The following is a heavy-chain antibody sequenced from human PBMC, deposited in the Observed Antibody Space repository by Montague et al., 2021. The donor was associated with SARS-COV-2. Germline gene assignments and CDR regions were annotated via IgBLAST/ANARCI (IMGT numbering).Heavy chain of an antibody. Sequence: SETLSLTCTVSGGSISSYYWSWIRQPPGKGLEWIGYIYYSGRNNYNPSLKSRVTISVDTSKNQFSLKLSSVTAADTAVYYCARGFDYWGQGTLVTVSS. CDR2: IYYSGRN. CDR1: GGSISSYY. CDR3: ARGFDY. J-gene: IGHJ4*02. V-gene: IGHV4-59*01.